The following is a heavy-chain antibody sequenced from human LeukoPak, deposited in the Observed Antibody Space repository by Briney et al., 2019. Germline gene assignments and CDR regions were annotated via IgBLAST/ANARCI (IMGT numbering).Heavy chain of an antibody. Sequence: GGSLRLSCAGSGFTFSSDWMNWVRQAPGKGLEWVANINQNGRTKYYVDSVKGRFTISRDNAKNSLYLQMNSLRAEDTAVYYCARGGWYYFDYWGQGTLVTVSS. V-gene: IGHV3-7*02. J-gene: IGHJ4*02. CDR3: ARGGWYYFDY. D-gene: IGHD2-15*01. CDR2: INQNGRTK. CDR1: GFTFSSDW.